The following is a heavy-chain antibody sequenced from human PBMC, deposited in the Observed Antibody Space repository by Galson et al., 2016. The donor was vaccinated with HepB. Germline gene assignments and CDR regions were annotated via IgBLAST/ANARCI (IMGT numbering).Heavy chain of an antibody. V-gene: IGHV1-3*01. CDR1: GYTFTSYA. Sequence: SCKASGYTFTSYAIHWVRQAPGQRLEWMGWINAGDGNTRYSQKFQGRVTIGRDTSASTAYMELSSLRFEDTAVYYCAREEWELQAWFDPWGQGTLVTVSS. J-gene: IGHJ5*02. CDR2: INAGDGNT. CDR3: AREEWELQAWFDP. D-gene: IGHD1-26*01.